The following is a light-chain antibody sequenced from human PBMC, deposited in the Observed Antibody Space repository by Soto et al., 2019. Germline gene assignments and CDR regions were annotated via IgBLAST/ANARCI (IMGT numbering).Light chain of an antibody. CDR2: TND. J-gene: IGLJ1*01. CDR3: AVWDDSLSAYV. V-gene: IGLV1-47*02. CDR1: SSNIGINY. Sequence: QSGLAQPPSASRTPGQRVTISCSGSSSNIGINYVYWYQQRPGTAPKLLIYTNDQRPSGVPDRFSGSKSGTSASLAISGLRSEDEGDYYCAVWDDSLSAYVFGTGTKVTVL.